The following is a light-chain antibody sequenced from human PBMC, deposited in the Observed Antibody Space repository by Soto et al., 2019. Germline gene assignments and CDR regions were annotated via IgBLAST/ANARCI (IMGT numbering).Light chain of an antibody. CDR3: SSYAGSNTPYV. CDR2: EVS. CDR1: SSDVGGYNY. Sequence: QSALTQPPSASGSPGQSVTISCTGTSSDVGGYNYVSWYQQHPGKAPKLMIYEVSKRPSGVPDRFSGSKSGNTASLTVSGLHAEEEADYYCSSYAGSNTPYVFGTGTKVTVL. V-gene: IGLV2-8*01. J-gene: IGLJ1*01.